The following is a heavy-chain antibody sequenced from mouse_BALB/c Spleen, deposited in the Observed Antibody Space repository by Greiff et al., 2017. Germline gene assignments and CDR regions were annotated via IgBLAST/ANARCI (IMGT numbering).Heavy chain of an antibody. Sequence: VQGVESGPGLVAPSQSLSITCTVSGFSLNSYGVHWVRQPPGKGLEWLGVIWAGGSTNYNSALMSRLSISKDNSRSQVFLKMNSLKSDDTAMYYCARGPLAARATWFAYWGQGTLVTVSA. CDR2: IWAGGST. CDR3: ARGPLAARATWFAY. CDR1: GFSLNSYG. V-gene: IGHV2-9*02. J-gene: IGHJ3*01. D-gene: IGHD3-1*01.